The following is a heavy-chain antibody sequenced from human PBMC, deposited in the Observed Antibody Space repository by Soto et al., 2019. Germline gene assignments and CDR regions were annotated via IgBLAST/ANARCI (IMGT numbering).Heavy chain of an antibody. CDR2: IYHSGST. CDR1: GYSISSGYY. V-gene: IGHV4-38-2*01. Sequence: SETLSLTCAVSGYSISSGYYWGWIRQPPGKGLEWIGSIYHSGSTYYNPSLKSRVTISVDTSKNQFSLKLSSVTAADTAVYYCARAPPLGANWFDPWGQGTLVTVSS. CDR3: ARAPPLGANWFDP. D-gene: IGHD1-26*01. J-gene: IGHJ5*02.